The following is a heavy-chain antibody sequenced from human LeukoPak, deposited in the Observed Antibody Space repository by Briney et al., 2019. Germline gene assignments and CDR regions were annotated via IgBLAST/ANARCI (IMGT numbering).Heavy chain of an antibody. V-gene: IGHV3-23*01. J-gene: IGHJ4*02. CDR2: IGSSGTST. Sequence: GGSLRLSCAASGFTFSSNAMSWVRQAPGKGLEWVAAIGSSGTSTYYADSVEGRFTIPRDNSKNTLYLQMNSLRAEDTAVYYCAKLVMNSLFDYWGQGTLVTVSS. CDR3: AKLVMNSLFDY. CDR1: GFTFSSNA. D-gene: IGHD2-21*01.